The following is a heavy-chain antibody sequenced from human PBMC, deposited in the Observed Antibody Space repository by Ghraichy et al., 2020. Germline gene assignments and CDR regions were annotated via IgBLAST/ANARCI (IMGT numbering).Heavy chain of an antibody. CDR1: GFTVSNNY. J-gene: IGHJ4*02. D-gene: IGHD1-20*01. Sequence: GGSLTLSCAASGFTVSNNYMNWVRQAPGKGLEWVSTIHSGVATYYADSVKGRFTISRDNSKNTLYLQMNSLRVEDTAVYYCARGLEYNWNDLGYWGQGTLVTVSS. CDR3: ARGLEYNWNDLGY. V-gene: IGHV3-53*01. CDR2: IHSGVAT.